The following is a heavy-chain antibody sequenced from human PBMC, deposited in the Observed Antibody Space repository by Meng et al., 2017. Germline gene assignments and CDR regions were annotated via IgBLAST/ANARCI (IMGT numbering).Heavy chain of an antibody. CDR2: IIPIFGTA. Sequence: SVKVSCKASGGTFSSYAISWVRQAPGQGLEWMGGIIPIFGTANYAQKFQGRVTITTDESTSTAYMELSSLRSEDTAVYYCARVLSGWHGGYYYGMDVWGQGTTVTVSS. J-gene: IGHJ6*02. V-gene: IGHV1-69*05. CDR3: ARVLSGWHGGYYYGMDV. CDR1: GGTFSSYA. D-gene: IGHD6-19*01.